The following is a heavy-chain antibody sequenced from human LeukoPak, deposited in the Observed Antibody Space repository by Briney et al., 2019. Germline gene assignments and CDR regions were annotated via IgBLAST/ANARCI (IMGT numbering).Heavy chain of an antibody. Sequence: SVKVSCKASGFTFTSSAVQWVRQARGQRLEWIGWIVVGSGNTNYAQKFQERVTITRDISTSTAYMELSSLRSEDTAVYYCAASRLPFDYYGMDVWGQGTTVTVSS. D-gene: IGHD4-11*01. CDR1: GFTFTSSA. CDR3: AASRLPFDYYGMDV. V-gene: IGHV1-58*01. CDR2: IVVGSGNT. J-gene: IGHJ6*02.